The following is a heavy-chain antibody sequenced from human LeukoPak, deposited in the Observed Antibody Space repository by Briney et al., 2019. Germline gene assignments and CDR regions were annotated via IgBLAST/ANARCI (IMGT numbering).Heavy chain of an antibody. CDR3: ARERTMRYFDL. CDR2: INHSGST. D-gene: IGHD3-22*01. V-gene: IGHV4-34*01. CDR1: GGSFSGYY. J-gene: IGHJ2*01. Sequence: SETLSLTCAVYGGSFSGYYWSWIRQPPGKGLEWIGEINHSGSTNYNQSLKSRVTISVDTSKNQFSLKLSSVTAADTAVYYCARERTMRYFDLWGRGTLVTVSS.